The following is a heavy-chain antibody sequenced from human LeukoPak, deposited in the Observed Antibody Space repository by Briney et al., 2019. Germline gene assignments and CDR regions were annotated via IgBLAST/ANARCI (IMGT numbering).Heavy chain of an antibody. CDR1: GFTFSSYS. D-gene: IGHD3-22*01. V-gene: IGHV3-21*01. J-gene: IGHJ4*02. Sequence: GGSLRLSCAASGFTFSSYSMNWVRQAPGKGLEWVSSISSSSTYIYYADSVKGRFTISRDNAKNSLYLQMNSLRAEDTAVYYCARAGSYEIRGSYYNLVDNWGQGTLVTVSS. CDR3: ARAGSYEIRGSYYNLVDN. CDR2: ISSSSTYI.